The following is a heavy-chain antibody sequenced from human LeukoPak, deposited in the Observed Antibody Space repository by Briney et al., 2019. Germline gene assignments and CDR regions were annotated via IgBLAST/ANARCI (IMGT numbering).Heavy chain of an antibody. J-gene: IGHJ4*02. Sequence: GGSLRLSCEASGFSMSVYWMSWVRQAPGKGLEWVGNIKQDGSERNYVDSVKGRFTISRDNAKKSLYLQMNSLRAEDTAVYYCARDSGAYYHFFDYSGQGTLVTVSS. CDR3: ARDSGAYYHFFDY. V-gene: IGHV3-7*01. D-gene: IGHD3-22*01. CDR1: GFSMSVYW. CDR2: IKQDGSER.